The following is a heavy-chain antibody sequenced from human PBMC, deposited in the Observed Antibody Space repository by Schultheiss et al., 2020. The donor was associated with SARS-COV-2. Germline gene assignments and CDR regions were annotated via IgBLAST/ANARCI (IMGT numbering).Heavy chain of an antibody. J-gene: IGHJ5*02. Sequence: SETLSLTCAVYGGSFSGYYWSWIRQPPGKGLEWIGEIYHSGSTNYNPSLKSRVTISVDTSKNQFSLKLSSVTAADTAVYYCARARLYSSPGIPYNWFDPWGQGTLVTVSS. CDR1: GGSFSGYY. V-gene: IGHV4-34*09. D-gene: IGHD6-13*01. CDR3: ARARLYSSPGIPYNWFDP. CDR2: IYHSGST.